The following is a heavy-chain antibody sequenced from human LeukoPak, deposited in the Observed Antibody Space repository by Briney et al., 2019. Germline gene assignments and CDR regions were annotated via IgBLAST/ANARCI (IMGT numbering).Heavy chain of an antibody. D-gene: IGHD6-13*01. V-gene: IGHV3-30-3*01. CDR1: GFTFSSYA. Sequence: PGGSLRLSCAASGFTFSSYAMHWVRQAPGKGLEWVAVISYDGSNKYYADSVKGRFTISRDNSKNTLYLQMNSLRAEDTAVYYCAKEIRRSSSHYPSEFDYWGQGTLVTVSS. J-gene: IGHJ4*02. CDR2: ISYDGSNK. CDR3: AKEIRRSSSHYPSEFDY.